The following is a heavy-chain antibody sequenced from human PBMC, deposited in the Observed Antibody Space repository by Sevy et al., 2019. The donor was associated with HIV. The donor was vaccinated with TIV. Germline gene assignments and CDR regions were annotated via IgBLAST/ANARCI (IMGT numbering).Heavy chain of an antibody. V-gene: IGHV3-9*01. D-gene: IGHD3-22*01. CDR2: ISWNSATI. CDR1: GFTFDDYT. Sequence: GGSLRLSCAASGFTFDDYTMHWVRQAPGKGLEWVSGISWNSATIVYADSVKGRFTISRDNAKNSLDLQMNSLRAEDTALYYCAKVPQPRYYYDTISYLGDGIDVWGQGTTVTVSS. CDR3: AKVPQPRYYYDTISYLGDGIDV. J-gene: IGHJ6*02.